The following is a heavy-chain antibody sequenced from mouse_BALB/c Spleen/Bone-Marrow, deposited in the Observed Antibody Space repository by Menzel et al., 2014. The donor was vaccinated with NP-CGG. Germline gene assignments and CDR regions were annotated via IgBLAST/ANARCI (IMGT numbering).Heavy chain of an antibody. CDR3: VREYGNFAWFAY. CDR1: GFSLTTYD. Sequence: VKLVESGPGLVAPSQRLSITCTVSGFSLTTYDINWIRQPPGKGLEWLGVIWTGGGTNYNSAFMSRRNITKDNSKSQVCLKTNSLQTDDTAIYYGVREYGNFAWFAYWGQGTLVTVVA. V-gene: IGHV2-9-2*01. J-gene: IGHJ3*01. D-gene: IGHD2-10*02. CDR2: IWTGGGT.